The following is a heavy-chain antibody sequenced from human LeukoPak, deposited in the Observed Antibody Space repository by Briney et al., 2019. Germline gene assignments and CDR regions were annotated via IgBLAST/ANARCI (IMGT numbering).Heavy chain of an antibody. J-gene: IGHJ6*03. CDR2: IYSGGST. D-gene: IGHD4-17*01. V-gene: IGHV3-53*01. CDR1: GFTVSSNY. CDR3: ARSYGDGRLYYMDV. Sequence: PGGSLRLSCAASGFTVSSNYMSWVRQAPGKGLVWVSVIYSGGSTYYADSVKGRFTISRDNSKNTLYLQMNSLRAEDTAVYYCARSYGDGRLYYMDVWGKGTTATVSS.